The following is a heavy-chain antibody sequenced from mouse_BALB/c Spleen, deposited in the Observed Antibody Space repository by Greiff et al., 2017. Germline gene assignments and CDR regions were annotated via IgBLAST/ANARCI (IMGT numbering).Heavy chain of an antibody. V-gene: IGHV5-17*02. CDR3: ARDYGYGDY. CDR2: ISSGSSTI. J-gene: IGHJ4*01. D-gene: IGHD1-2*01. CDR1: GFTFSSFG. Sequence: EVMLVESGGGLVQPGGSRKLSCAASGFTFSSFGMHWVRQAPEKGLEWVAYISSGSSTIYYADTVKGRFTISRDNPKNTLFLQMTSLRSEDTAMYYCARDYGYGDYWGQGTSVTVSS.